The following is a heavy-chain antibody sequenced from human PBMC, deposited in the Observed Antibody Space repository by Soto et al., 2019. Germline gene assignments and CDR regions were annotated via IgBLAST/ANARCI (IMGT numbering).Heavy chain of an antibody. CDR2: ISYDGSNK. Sequence: QVQLVESGGGVVQPGSSLRPSCAASGFAFSNYAMLWVRQAPGNGLEWVAVISYDGSNKYHADSLTGRFTISGDNSKNTLYMQMNSLRAEDTARDYCAKYMAIFGLLPKRSMDVWGQGTTVTVSS. V-gene: IGHV3-30-3*02. CDR3: AKYMAIFGLLPKRSMDV. D-gene: IGHD3-3*01. J-gene: IGHJ6*02. CDR1: GFAFSNYA.